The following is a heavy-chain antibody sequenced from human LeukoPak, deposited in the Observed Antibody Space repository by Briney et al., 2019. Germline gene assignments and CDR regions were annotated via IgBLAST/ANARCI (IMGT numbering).Heavy chain of an antibody. CDR2: IYYSGIT. CDR3: ARPRRGYSYALAFDI. J-gene: IGHJ3*02. D-gene: IGHD5-18*01. Sequence: SETLSLTCTVSGGSISSYYWSWIRQPPGKGLEWIGYIYYSGITNYNPSLKGRVTISVATSKNQFSLKLSSVTAADTAVYYCARPRRGYSYALAFDIWGQGTMVTVSS. V-gene: IGHV4-59*01. CDR1: GGSISSYY.